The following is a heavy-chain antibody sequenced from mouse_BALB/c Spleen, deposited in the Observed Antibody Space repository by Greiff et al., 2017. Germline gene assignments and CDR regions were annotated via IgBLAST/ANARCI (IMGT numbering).Heavy chain of an antibody. J-gene: IGHJ2*01. D-gene: IGHD3-1*01. CDR2: IDPANGNT. V-gene: IGHV14-3*02. CDR3: ARTRAANFDY. CDR1: GFNIKDTY. Sequence: EVKLLESGAELVKPGASVKLSCTASGFNIKDTYMHWVKQRPEQGLEWIGRIDPANGNTKYDPKFQGKATITADTSSNTAYLQLSSLTSEDTAVYYCARTRAANFDYWGQGTTLTVSS.